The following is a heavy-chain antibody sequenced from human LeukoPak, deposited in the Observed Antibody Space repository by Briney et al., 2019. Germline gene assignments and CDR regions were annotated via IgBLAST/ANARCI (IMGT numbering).Heavy chain of an antibody. CDR2: INTNTVNP. V-gene: IGHV7-4-1*02. CDR3: VRDRDGKVLEY. CDR1: VYTFTRYA. D-gene: IGHD3-3*01. Sequence: ASVKVSCKASVYTFTRYAMNWVRQAPGQGLEWMGWINTNTVNPTYAQGFRGRWVFCLDTSVSTAYLQISSLKAEDTAVYYCVRDRDGKVLEYWGQGTLVTVSS. J-gene: IGHJ4*02.